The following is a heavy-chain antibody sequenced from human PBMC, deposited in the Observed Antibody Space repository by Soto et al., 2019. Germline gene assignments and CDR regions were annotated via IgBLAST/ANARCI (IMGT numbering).Heavy chain of an antibody. D-gene: IGHD3-9*01. J-gene: IGHJ5*02. CDR2: INHSGST. Sequence: PSETLSLTCAVYGGSFSGYYWSWIRQPPGKGLEWIGEINHSGSTNYNPSLKSRVTISVDTSKNQFSLKLSSVTAADTAVYYCARRRLRYFDDITRFDPWGQGTLVTVSS. V-gene: IGHV4-34*01. CDR3: ARRRLRYFDDITRFDP. CDR1: GGSFSGYY.